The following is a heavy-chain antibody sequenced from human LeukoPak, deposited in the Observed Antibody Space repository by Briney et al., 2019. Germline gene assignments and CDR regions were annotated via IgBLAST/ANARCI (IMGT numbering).Heavy chain of an antibody. J-gene: IGHJ4*02. CDR2: TWYDGSIR. CDR1: GFTFNTYG. Sequence: GGSLRLSCGASGFTFNTYGIHWVRQAPGKGLEWVAVTWYDGSIRYYADSVKGRFSISRDNIKNTVYLQMNSLRAEDTAVYYCARGYYGTGKFDYWGQGTLVTVSS. CDR3: ARGYYGTGKFDY. D-gene: IGHD3-10*01. V-gene: IGHV3-33*01.